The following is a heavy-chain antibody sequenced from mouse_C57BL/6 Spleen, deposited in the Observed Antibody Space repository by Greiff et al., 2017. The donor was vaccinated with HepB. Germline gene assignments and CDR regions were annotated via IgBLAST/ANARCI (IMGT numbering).Heavy chain of an antibody. V-gene: IGHV5-6*02. CDR1: GFTFSSYG. CDR2: ISSGGSYT. CDR3: ARQITTVVLDY. Sequence: DVKLVESGGDLVKPGGSLKLSCAASGFTFSSYGMSWVRQTPDKRLEWVATISSGGSYTYYPDSVKGRFTISRDNAKNTLYLQMSSLKSEDTAMYYCARQITTVVLDYWGQGTTLTVSS. J-gene: IGHJ2*01. D-gene: IGHD1-1*01.